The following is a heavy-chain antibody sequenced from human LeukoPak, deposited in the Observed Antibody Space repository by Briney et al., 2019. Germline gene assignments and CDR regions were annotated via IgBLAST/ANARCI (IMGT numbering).Heavy chain of an antibody. CDR1: GDSVSSNSAA. J-gene: IGHJ4*02. D-gene: IGHD2-15*01. Sequence: SQTLSLTCAISGDSVSSNSAAWNWIRQSPSRGLEWLGRTYQRSRWYNDYALSVKRRVTINPDTSKNQFSLQPNSVTPEDTALYYCAREDCSGGSCYGGFGCWGQGTLVTVSS. CDR3: AREDCSGGSCYGGFGC. V-gene: IGHV6-1*01. CDR2: TYQRSRWYN.